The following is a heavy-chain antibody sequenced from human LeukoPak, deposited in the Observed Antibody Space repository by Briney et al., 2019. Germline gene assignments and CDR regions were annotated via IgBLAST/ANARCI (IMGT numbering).Heavy chain of an antibody. CDR3: ARDLYGDYGNNWFDP. J-gene: IGHJ5*02. CDR1: GFTFSSYS. D-gene: IGHD4-17*01. Sequence: GGSLRLSCAASGFTFSSYSMNWVRQAPGKGLEWVSSISSSSSYIYYADSLKGRFTISRDNAKNSLYLQMNSLRAEDTAVYYCARDLYGDYGNNWFDPWGQGTLVTVSS. CDR2: ISSSSSYI. V-gene: IGHV3-21*01.